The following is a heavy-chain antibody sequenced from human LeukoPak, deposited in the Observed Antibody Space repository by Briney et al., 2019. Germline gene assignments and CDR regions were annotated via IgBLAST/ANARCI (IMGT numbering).Heavy chain of an antibody. CDR3: ARVRTMIVVVMGDY. J-gene: IGHJ4*02. CDR1: GFTFSSYW. Sequence: GGSLRLSCAASGFTFSSYWMSWVRQAPGEGLEWVANIKQVGSEKYYVDSVKGRFTISRDNAKNSLYLQMNSLRAEDTAVYYCARVRTMIVVVMGDYWGQGTLVTVSS. V-gene: IGHV3-7*01. CDR2: IKQVGSEK. D-gene: IGHD3-22*01.